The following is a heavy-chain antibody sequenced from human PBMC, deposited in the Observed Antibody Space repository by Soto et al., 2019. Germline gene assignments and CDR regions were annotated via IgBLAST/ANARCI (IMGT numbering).Heavy chain of an antibody. J-gene: IGHJ6*04. Sequence: SVKVSCKASGYTFTIYGISWVRQAPGQWLEWMGWISAYNGNTNYAQKLQGRVTMTTDTSTSTAYMELRSLRSDDTAVYYCARGGDYLYYCRYGMHVCGKGTPVTVSS. CDR3: ARGGDYLYYCRYGMHV. D-gene: IGHD4-17*01. V-gene: IGHV1-18*01. CDR2: ISAYNGNT. CDR1: GYTFTIYG.